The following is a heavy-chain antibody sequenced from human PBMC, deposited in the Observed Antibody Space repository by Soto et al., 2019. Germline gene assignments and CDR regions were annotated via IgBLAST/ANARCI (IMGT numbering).Heavy chain of an antibody. CDR2: IYPGDSDT. CDR1: GYSFTSYW. V-gene: IGHV5-51*01. CDR3: ARLGAVVPAAMSYYYGMDV. J-gene: IGHJ6*02. D-gene: IGHD2-2*01. Sequence: GESLKISCKGSGYSFTSYWIGWVRQMPGKGLEWMGIIYPGDSDTRYSPSFQGQVTISADKSISTAYLQWSSLKASDTAMYYCARLGAVVPAAMSYYYGMDVWGQGTTVTVSS.